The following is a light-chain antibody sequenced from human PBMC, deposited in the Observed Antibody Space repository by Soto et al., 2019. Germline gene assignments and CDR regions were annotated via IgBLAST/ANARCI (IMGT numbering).Light chain of an antibody. Sequence: DIQLTQSPSFLSASVGDRVTITCRASQGISSYLAWYQQKPGKAPKLLIYAASTLQSGVPSRFNGSGSGTEFTLTISSLQPEDFATYYCQQFYSYPLTFGGGTKVEIK. CDR3: QQFYSYPLT. J-gene: IGKJ4*01. CDR2: AAS. CDR1: QGISSY. V-gene: IGKV1-9*01.